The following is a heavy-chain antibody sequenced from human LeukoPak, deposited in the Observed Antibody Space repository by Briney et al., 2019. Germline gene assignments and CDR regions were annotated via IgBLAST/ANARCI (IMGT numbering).Heavy chain of an antibody. CDR2: ISGGGGST. V-gene: IGHV3-23*01. Sequence: GGSLRLSCAASGFTFSSYAMSWVRQAPGKGLEWVSAISGGGGSTYYADSVKGRFTISRDNSKNSLYLQMNSLRAEDTAVYYCARDFGGLVYYWGQGTLVTVSS. D-gene: IGHD3-16*01. CDR1: GFTFSSYA. CDR3: ARDFGGLVYY. J-gene: IGHJ4*02.